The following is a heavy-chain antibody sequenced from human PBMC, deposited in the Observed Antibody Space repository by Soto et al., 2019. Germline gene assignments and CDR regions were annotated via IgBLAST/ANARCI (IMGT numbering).Heavy chain of an antibody. CDR1: GFTFNNYA. CDR3: AKGSVVVAAKFDS. V-gene: IGHV3-23*01. CDR2: ISSSGYST. D-gene: IGHD2-21*02. Sequence: PWGSLRLSCAASGFTFNNYAISLFRHAPGKGLEWVSAISSSGYSTYYADSVKGRFTISRDNSKNTVYLQMNNLRAEDTAVYHCAKGSVVVAAKFDSWGQGTLVTVSS. J-gene: IGHJ4*02.